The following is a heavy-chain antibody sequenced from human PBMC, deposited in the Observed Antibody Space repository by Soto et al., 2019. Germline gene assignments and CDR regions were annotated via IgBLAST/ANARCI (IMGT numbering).Heavy chain of an antibody. CDR1: GYTFTSYA. CDR2: INAGNGNT. D-gene: IGHD3-3*01. V-gene: IGHV1-3*01. Sequence: QVQLVQSGAEVKKPGASVKVSCKASGYTFTSYAMHWVRQAPGQRLEWMGWINAGNGNTKYSQKFQGRVTITRDTAASTAYMELSSLRSEDTAVYYCARGESFQLLAHYWGQGTLVTVAA. CDR3: ARGESFQLLAHY. J-gene: IGHJ4*02.